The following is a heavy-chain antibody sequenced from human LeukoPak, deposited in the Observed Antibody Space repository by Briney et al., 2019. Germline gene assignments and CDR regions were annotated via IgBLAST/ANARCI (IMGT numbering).Heavy chain of an antibody. V-gene: IGHV1-24*01. CDR2: FDPEDGET. D-gene: IGHD2-21*02. J-gene: IGHJ5*02. CDR1: GYTLTELS. CDR3: ATKAYCGGDCYAVDWFDP. Sequence: ASVKVSCKVSGYTLTELSMHWVRQAPGKGLEWMGGFDPEDGETIYAQKFQGRVTMTEDTSTDTAYMELSSLRSEDTAVYYCATKAYCGGDCYAVDWFDPWGQGTLVTVSS.